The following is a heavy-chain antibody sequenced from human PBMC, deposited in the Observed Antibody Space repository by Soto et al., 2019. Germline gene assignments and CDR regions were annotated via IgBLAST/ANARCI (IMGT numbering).Heavy chain of an antibody. CDR2: ISGYNGDT. CDR3: ARDYDIWGEDWFDP. Sequence: QVQLVQSGGEMRKPGASVKVSCKASGYTFTSFGISWVRQAPGQGFEWVGWISGYNGDTNYAPKFRGRVIMTKDTSTTTAYMELTTLTSDYTAVYYCARDYDIWGEDWFDPWGQGTLVTVSS. CDR1: GYTFTSFG. J-gene: IGHJ5*02. D-gene: IGHD3-9*01. V-gene: IGHV1-18*01.